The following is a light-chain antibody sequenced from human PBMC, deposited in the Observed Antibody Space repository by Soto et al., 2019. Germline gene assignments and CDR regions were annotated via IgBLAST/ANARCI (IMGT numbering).Light chain of an antibody. CDR3: QHYNNWPRT. V-gene: IGKV3-15*01. Sequence: EIVMTQSPATLSVSPGERATLSCRASPSVSSNLAWYQQKPGQAPRLLIYGASTRATGIPGRFSGSGSGTEFTLTISSLQSEDCAVYYCQHYNNWPRTFGQGTKVEIK. J-gene: IGKJ1*01. CDR1: PSVSSN. CDR2: GAS.